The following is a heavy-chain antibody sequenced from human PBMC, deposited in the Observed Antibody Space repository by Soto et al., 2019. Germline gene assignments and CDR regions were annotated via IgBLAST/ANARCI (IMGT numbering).Heavy chain of an antibody. CDR2: IYYSGST. D-gene: IGHD3-10*01. J-gene: IGHJ5*02. V-gene: IGHV4-59*08. CDR1: GGSISSYY. Sequence: QVQLQESGPGLVKPSETLSLTCTVTGGSISSYYWSWIRQPPGKGLEWIGYIYYSGSTNYNPSPNSRVTLSVDTSKNQFSLKLSSVTAADTAVYYCARLLWSRGDWFDPWGQGTLVTVSS. CDR3: ARLLWSRGDWFDP.